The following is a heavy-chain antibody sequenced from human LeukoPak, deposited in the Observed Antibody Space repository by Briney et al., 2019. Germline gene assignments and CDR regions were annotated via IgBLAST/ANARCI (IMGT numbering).Heavy chain of an antibody. CDR1: GGTFSSYA. V-gene: IGHV1-69*04. Sequence: SVKVSCKASGGTFSSYAISWVRQAPGQGLEWMGRIIPILGIANYAQKFQGRVTITADKSTSTAYMELSSLRSEDTAVYYCARSIAAAGTCLNHWGQGTLVTVSS. CDR2: IIPILGIA. J-gene: IGHJ5*02. CDR3: ARSIAAAGTCLNH. D-gene: IGHD6-13*01.